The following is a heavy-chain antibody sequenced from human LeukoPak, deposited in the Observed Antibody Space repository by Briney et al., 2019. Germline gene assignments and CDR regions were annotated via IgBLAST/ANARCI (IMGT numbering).Heavy chain of an antibody. J-gene: IGHJ6*02. CDR1: GFTFSSYA. CDR2: ISYDGSKK. CDR3: ARDRPATYYYYGMDV. Sequence: GRSLRLSCAASGFTFSSYAMHWVRQAPGKGLEWVAVISYDGSKKYYADSVKGRFTISRDNSKNTLYLQMNSLRAEDTAVYYCARDRPATYYYYGMDVWGQGTTVTVSS. D-gene: IGHD2-15*01. V-gene: IGHV3-30-3*01.